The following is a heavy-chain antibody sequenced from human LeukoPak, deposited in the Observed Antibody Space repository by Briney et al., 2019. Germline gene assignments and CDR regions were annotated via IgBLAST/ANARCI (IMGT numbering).Heavy chain of an antibody. Sequence: ASVKVSCKASGYTFTTYYVHWVRQAPGQGLEWMGIISPSGDSTTYAQKFQGRVTMTRDTSTSTVYMELSSLKSEDTAVYYCAREATMIVAGGMKLSDLDIWAQGTMVTVSS. CDR1: GYTFTTYY. V-gene: IGHV1-46*01. D-gene: IGHD3-22*01. CDR3: AREATMIVAGGMKLSDLDI. J-gene: IGHJ3*02. CDR2: ISPSGDST.